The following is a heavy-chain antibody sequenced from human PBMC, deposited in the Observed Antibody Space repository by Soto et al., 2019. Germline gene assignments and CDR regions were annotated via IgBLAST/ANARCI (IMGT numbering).Heavy chain of an antibody. D-gene: IGHD3-22*01. CDR2: IYPSDSDT. J-gene: IGHJ4*02. CDR1: GYNFPDYC. V-gene: IGHV5-51*01. CDR3: ARPIGALSTTDFTY. Sequence: GESLKISCTASGYNFPDYCIGWVRQMPGKGLEWMGFIYPSDSDTRYSPSFQGQVTISADKSISTAYLQWSSLKASDTAMYYCARPIGALSTTDFTYWGQGTLVTVSS.